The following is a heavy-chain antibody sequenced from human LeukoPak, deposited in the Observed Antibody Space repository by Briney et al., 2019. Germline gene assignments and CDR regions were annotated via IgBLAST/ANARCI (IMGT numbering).Heavy chain of an antibody. CDR3: ARVLLAGTNGEWPFDY. J-gene: IGHJ4*02. Sequence: SXXLSLTCTVSGGSISSYYWSWIRQPPGKGGEWMGYIYYSGSTNYNPSLKRRVSISEDKSKKQFSLKLSSVTAADTAVYYCARVLLAGTNGEWPFDYWGQGTLVTVSS. D-gene: IGHD6-19*01. CDR2: IYYSGST. V-gene: IGHV4-59*01. CDR1: GGSISSYY.